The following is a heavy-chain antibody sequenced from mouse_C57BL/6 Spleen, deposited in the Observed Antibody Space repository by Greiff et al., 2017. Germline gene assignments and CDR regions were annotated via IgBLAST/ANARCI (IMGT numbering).Heavy chain of an antibody. D-gene: IGHD2-5*01. J-gene: IGHJ2*01. CDR3: TSSTYYSNLFDY. V-gene: IGHV5-9-1*02. CDR1: GFTFSSYA. CDR2: ISSGGDYI. Sequence: EVQRVESGEGLVKPGGSLKLSCAASGFTFSSYAMSWVRQTPEKRLEWVAYISSGGDYIYYADTVKGRFTISRDNARNTLYLQMSSLKSEDTAMYYCTSSTYYSNLFDYWGQGTTLTVSS.